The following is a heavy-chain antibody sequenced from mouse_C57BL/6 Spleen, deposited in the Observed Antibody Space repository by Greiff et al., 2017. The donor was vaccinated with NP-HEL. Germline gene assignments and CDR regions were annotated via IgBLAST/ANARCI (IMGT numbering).Heavy chain of an antibody. CDR1: GYTFTDYY. V-gene: IGHV1-26*01. J-gene: IGHJ2*01. CDR3: ADDGDY. D-gene: IGHD2-12*01. Sequence: EVQLQQSGPELVKPGASVKISCKASGYTFTDYYMNWVKQSHGKSLEWIGDINPNNGGTSYNQKFKGKATLTVDKSSSTAYMELRSLTSEDSAVYYCADDGDYWGQGTTLTVSS. CDR2: INPNNGGT.